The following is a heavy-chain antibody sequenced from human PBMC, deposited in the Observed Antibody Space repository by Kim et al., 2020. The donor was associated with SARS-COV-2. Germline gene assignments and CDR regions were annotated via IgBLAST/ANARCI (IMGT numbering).Heavy chain of an antibody. CDR1: GDSFSSSSYY. CDR2: VYYSGNT. Sequence: SETLSLTCVVSGDSFSSSSYYWAWIRQPPGKALEWIGTVYYSGNTYYSPSLKSRITISVDTPKNQFSLRLTSVTAADTSVYFCVRLPRPAYCNGDCYPNAFDVWGQGTMVTVSS. V-gene: IGHV4-39*01. J-gene: IGHJ3*01. CDR3: VRLPRPAYCNGDCYPNAFDV. D-gene: IGHD2-21*02.